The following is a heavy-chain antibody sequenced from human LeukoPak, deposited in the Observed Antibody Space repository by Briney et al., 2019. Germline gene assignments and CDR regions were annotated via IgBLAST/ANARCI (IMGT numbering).Heavy chain of an antibody. D-gene: IGHD3-10*01. Sequence: SETLSLTCAVYGGSFSGYYWSWIRQPPVKGLEWIGEINHSGSTNYNPSLKSRVTISVDTSKNQFSLKLSSVTAADTAVYYCARAMALYYYYGMDVWGQGTTVTVSS. CDR1: GGSFSGYY. CDR2: INHSGST. CDR3: ARAMALYYYYGMDV. J-gene: IGHJ6*02. V-gene: IGHV4-34*01.